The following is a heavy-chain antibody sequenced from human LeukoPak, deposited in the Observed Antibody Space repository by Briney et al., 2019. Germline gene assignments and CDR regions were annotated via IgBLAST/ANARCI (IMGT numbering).Heavy chain of an antibody. D-gene: IGHD4-23*01. CDR3: ARAGNSEGGFDY. V-gene: IGHV3-30*03. CDR1: GFTFSSYG. Sequence: GGSLRLSCAASGFTFSSYGMHWVRQAPGKGLEWVAVISYDGSNKYYADSVKGRFTISRDNSKNTLYLQMNSLRAEDTAVYYCARAGNSEGGFDYWGQGTLVTVSS. CDR2: ISYDGSNK. J-gene: IGHJ4*02.